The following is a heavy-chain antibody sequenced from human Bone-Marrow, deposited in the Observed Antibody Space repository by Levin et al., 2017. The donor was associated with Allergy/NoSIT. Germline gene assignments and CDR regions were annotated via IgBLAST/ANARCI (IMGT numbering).Heavy chain of an antibody. CDR3: ARDARAVAGLNWIDP. Sequence: SVKVSCKASGGTFSSYAISWVRQAPGQGLEWMGGIIPIFGTANYAQKFQGRVTITADKSTSTAYMELSSLRSEDTAVYYCARDARAVAGLNWIDPWGQGTLVTVSS. CDR1: GGTFSSYA. J-gene: IGHJ5*02. CDR2: IIPIFGTA. D-gene: IGHD6-19*01. V-gene: IGHV1-69*06.